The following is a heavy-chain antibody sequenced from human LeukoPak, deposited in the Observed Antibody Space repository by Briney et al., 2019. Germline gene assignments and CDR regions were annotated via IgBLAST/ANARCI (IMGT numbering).Heavy chain of an antibody. CDR1: GFTFSSYT. J-gene: IGHJ4*02. D-gene: IGHD3-22*01. CDR3: ARGGYDKIY. Sequence: GGSLRLSCAASGFTFSSYTMNWVRQAPGKGLEWVSVIYSGGSTYYADSVKGRFTISRDNSKNTLYLQMNSLRAEDTAVYYCARGGYDKIYWGQGTLVTVSS. CDR2: IYSGGST. V-gene: IGHV3-66*01.